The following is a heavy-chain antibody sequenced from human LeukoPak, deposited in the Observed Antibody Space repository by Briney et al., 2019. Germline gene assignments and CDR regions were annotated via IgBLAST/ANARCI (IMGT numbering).Heavy chain of an antibody. CDR1: GFTFSSYS. Sequence: PGGYLRLSCAASGFTFSSYSMNWVRQAPGKGLEWVSSISSSSSYIYYADSVKGRFTISRDNAKNSLYLQMNSLRAEDTGVYYCARRSPWIQLWYIDYWGQGTLVTVSS. D-gene: IGHD5-18*01. CDR2: ISSSSSYI. CDR3: ARRSPWIQLWYIDY. J-gene: IGHJ4*02. V-gene: IGHV3-21*01.